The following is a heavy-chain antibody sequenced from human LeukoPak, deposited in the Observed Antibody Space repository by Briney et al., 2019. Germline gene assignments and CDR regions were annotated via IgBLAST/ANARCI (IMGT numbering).Heavy chain of an antibody. Sequence: GGSLRLSCAASGFTFSSYWMSWVRQAPGKGLEWVADIKEDGSEKYYVDSVKGRFTISRDNAKNSLYVQMNSLGAEDTAVYYCAKIQRAAAGTGKSSTGKYYSSYYGMDVWGQGTTVTVSS. CDR2: IKEDGSEK. CDR3: AKIQRAAAGTGKSSTGKYYSSYYGMDV. J-gene: IGHJ6*02. V-gene: IGHV3-7*01. CDR1: GFTFSSYW. D-gene: IGHD6-13*01.